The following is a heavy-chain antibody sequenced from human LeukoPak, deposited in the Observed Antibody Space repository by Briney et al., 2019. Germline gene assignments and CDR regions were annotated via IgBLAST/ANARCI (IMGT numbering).Heavy chain of an antibody. CDR2: IYYSGST. D-gene: IGHD5-18*01. J-gene: IGHJ4*02. CDR1: GFTFSSYE. V-gene: IGHV4-39*07. CDR3: ARDQMGSSYGYYFDY. Sequence: GSLRLSCAASGFTFSSYEMNWVRQAPGKGLEWIGSIYYSGSTYYNPSLKSRVTISVDTSKNQFSLKLSSVTAADTAVYYCARDQMGSSYGYYFDYWGQGTLVTVSS.